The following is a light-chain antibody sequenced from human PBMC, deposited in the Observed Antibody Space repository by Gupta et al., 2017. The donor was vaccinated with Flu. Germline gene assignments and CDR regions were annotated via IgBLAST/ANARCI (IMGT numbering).Light chain of an antibody. V-gene: IGLV2-23*02. J-gene: IGLJ1*01. Sequence: QSALPQPASVSGSPGQSITISCTGTSSDVGSYNLVIWYQQPPGKAPKLMIYEVRERPLGVSNRVSGSKSGNTASLTISGLQAEDEADYYCCSYACSNTYVFGTGTKVTVL. CDR1: SSDVGSYNL. CDR2: EVR. CDR3: CSYACSNTYV.